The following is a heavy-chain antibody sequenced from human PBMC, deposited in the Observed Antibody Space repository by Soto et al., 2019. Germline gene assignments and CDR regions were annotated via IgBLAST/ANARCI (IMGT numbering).Heavy chain of an antibody. V-gene: IGHV1-18*04. CDR3: ARDLLA. Sequence: QVQLVQSGAELKKPGASVNVSCKAPGYTFTTYGISWVRQAPGQGLEWMGWINAYNGDTRFAHKFHGRVTLTTDASRSTVYMELKNLRSDDTVVYYCARDLLAWGQGTMVTVSS. CDR1: GYTFTTYG. CDR2: INAYNGDT. J-gene: IGHJ3*01.